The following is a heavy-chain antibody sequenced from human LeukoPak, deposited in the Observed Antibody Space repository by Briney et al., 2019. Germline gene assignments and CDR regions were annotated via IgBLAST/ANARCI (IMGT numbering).Heavy chain of an antibody. CDR1: GGTFSSYA. D-gene: IGHD5-12*01. CDR2: IIPILGIA. J-gene: IGHJ4*02. V-gene: IGHV1-69*04. CDR3: AREGYSGYDSVGYFDY. Sequence: GASVKVSCKASGGTFSSYAISWVRQAPGQGLEWMGRIIPILGIANYAQKFQGRVTITADKSTSTAYMELSSLRSEDTAVYYCAREGYSGYDSVGYFDYWGQGMLVTASS.